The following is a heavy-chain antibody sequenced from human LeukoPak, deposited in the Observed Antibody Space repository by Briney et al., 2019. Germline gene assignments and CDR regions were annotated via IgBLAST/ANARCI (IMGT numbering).Heavy chain of an antibody. CDR3: ARGFPPRRNYDSSGYYSYYFDY. Sequence: GESLKISCKGSGYSFTSYWIGWVRQAPGQGLEWMGWISAYNGHTKYPQKLQGRVTMTTDTSTSTAYMELRSLRSDDTAVYYCARGFPPRRNYDSSGYYSYYFDYWGQGTLVTVSS. CDR2: ISAYNGHT. CDR1: GYSFTSYW. V-gene: IGHV1-18*04. D-gene: IGHD3-22*01. J-gene: IGHJ4*02.